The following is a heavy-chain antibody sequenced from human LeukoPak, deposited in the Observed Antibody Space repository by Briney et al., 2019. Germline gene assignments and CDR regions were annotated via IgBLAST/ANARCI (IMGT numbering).Heavy chain of an antibody. V-gene: IGHV3-30*18. CDR3: AKDLESLRFWGNGGSYLGYFDY. D-gene: IGHD1-26*01. Sequence: GRSLRLSCAASGFTFSGYGMHWVRQAPGKGLEWVAVISYDGSNTYYADSVKGRFTISRDNSKHTLFLQMNSLRDEDTALYYCAKDLESLRFWGNGGSYLGYFDYWGQGTLVTVSS. CDR2: ISYDGSNT. CDR1: GFTFSGYG. J-gene: IGHJ4*02.